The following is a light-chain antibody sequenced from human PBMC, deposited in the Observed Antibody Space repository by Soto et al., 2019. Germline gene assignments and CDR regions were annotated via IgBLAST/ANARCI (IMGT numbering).Light chain of an antibody. J-gene: IGKJ1*01. CDR2: KAS. Sequence: IQLTHCPSTLSASVGDRVTITCRASQSISSWLAWYQQKPGKAPKLLIYKASSLESGVPSRFSSSGSGKDFTITISSVQHDDFATYYCQQYNTYSGTFGQGTKV. V-gene: IGKV1-5*03. CDR3: QQYNTYSGT. CDR1: QSISSW.